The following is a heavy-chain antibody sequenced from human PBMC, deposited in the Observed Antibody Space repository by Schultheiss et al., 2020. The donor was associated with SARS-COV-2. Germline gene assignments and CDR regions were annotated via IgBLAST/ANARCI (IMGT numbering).Heavy chain of an antibody. Sequence: SETLSLTCTVSGGSISGSDYYWGWIRQPPGKGLEWIGSLFYDGGTYYNPSLKSRVSLSVDRSKNQFSLKLTSVTAADTAVYYCSRRGYSAPVDYWGQGTLVTFSS. CDR1: GGSISGSDYY. V-gene: IGHV4-39*01. CDR2: LFYDGGT. J-gene: IGHJ4*02. D-gene: IGHD5-18*01. CDR3: SRRGYSAPVDY.